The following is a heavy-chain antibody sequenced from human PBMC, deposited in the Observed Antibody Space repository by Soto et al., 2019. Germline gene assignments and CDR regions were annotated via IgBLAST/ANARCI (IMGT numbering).Heavy chain of an antibody. D-gene: IGHD1-26*01. J-gene: IGHJ4*02. CDR3: VMGLLHFADFDY. V-gene: IGHV4-39*01. Sequence: SETLSLTCTVSGGSISSSSYYWGWIRHPPGKGLEWIGSIYYSGSTYYNPSLKSRVTISVDTSKNQFSLKLSSVTAADTAVYHCVMGLLHFADFDYLGQGTLLTV. CDR2: IYYSGST. CDR1: GGSISSSSYY.